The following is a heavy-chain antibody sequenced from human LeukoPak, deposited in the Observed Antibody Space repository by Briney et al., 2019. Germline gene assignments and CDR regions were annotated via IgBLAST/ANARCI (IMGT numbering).Heavy chain of an antibody. D-gene: IGHD3-10*01. CDR3: TRDPQPGSYYPWYFAY. CDR2: IKQDGSEK. CDR1: GFTFSSYW. J-gene: IGHJ4*02. V-gene: IGHV3-7*01. Sequence: PGGSLRLSCAASGFTFSSYWMSWVRQAPGKGLEWVANIKQDGSEKYYVDSVKGRFTISRDNAKNSLYLQMNSLRAEDTAVYYCTRDPQPGSYYPWYFAYWGQGTRVTVSS.